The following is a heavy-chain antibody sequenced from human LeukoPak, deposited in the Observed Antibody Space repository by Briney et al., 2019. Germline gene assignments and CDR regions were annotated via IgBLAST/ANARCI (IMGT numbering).Heavy chain of an antibody. V-gene: IGHV4-39*01. Sequence: SETLSLTCTVSGGSISSNSYYWGWIRQPPGRGLEYIGSIYYSGNTYHNPSLKSRVTMSVDTSKTQFSLRLSSVTAADTAVYYCARQAYYGSGSYPYLDYWGQGILVTVSS. CDR2: IYYSGNT. CDR1: GGSISSNSYY. CDR3: ARQAYYGSGSYPYLDY. J-gene: IGHJ4*02. D-gene: IGHD3-10*01.